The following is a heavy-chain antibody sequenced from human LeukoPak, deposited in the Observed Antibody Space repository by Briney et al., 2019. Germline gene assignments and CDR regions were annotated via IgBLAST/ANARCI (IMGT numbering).Heavy chain of an antibody. CDR3: TRELGYRTSTSCVKRDY. D-gene: IGHD2-2*01. CDR2: IKSKTDGGTT. V-gene: IGHV3-15*01. J-gene: IGHJ4*02. Sequence: PGGSLRLSCAASGFTLSNAWMSWVRQAPGKGLEWVGRIKSKTDGGTTDYAAPVKGRFTISRDDSKNTLYLQMNSLKTEDTAVYYCTRELGYRTSTSCVKRDYWGQGTLVTVSS. CDR1: GFTLSNAW.